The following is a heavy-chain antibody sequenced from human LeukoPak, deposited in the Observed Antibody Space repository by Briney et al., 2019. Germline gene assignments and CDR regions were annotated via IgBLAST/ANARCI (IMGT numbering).Heavy chain of an antibody. V-gene: IGHV3-7*03. D-gene: IGHD4-17*01. CDR1: GFTFSNYW. CDR3: AKDPKDDYGDYGLEP. J-gene: IGHJ5*02. Sequence: GGSLRLSCAASGFTFSNYWMSWVRQAPGKGLEWVVNIKQDGSEKYYVDSGKGRFTISRDNAKNSLYLQMNSLRAEDTAVYYCAKDPKDDYGDYGLEPWGQGTLVTVSS. CDR2: IKQDGSEK.